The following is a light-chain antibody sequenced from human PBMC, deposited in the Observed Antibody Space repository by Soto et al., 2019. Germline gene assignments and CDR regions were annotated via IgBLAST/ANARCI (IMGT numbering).Light chain of an antibody. J-gene: IGKJ1*01. CDR2: GAS. Sequence: VMTLSVVTLSLSPGERPTLSCRASQSVSINLAWYQQKPGQPPSLLIFGASTRAAGVPARFSGSGSGTEFTLTISSLQSEDCASYYCQQYYSLPWTFGQGTKFDI. CDR3: QQYYSLPWT. CDR1: QSVSIN. V-gene: IGKV3-15*01.